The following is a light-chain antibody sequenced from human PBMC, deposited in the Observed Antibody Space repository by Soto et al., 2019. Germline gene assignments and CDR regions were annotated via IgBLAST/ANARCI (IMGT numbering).Light chain of an antibody. CDR2: GNS. Sequence: QSVLTQTPSVSGAPGQRVTISCTGSSSNIGAGYDVHWYQQLPRTAPKLLIYGNSNRPSGVPDRFSGSKSGTSASLAITGLQAEDEADYYCQSYDSSLSGYVVFGGGTKLTVL. J-gene: IGLJ2*01. CDR1: SSNIGAGYD. V-gene: IGLV1-40*01. CDR3: QSYDSSLSGYVV.